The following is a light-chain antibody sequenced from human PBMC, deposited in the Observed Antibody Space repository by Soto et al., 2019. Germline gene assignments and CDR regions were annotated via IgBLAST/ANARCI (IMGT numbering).Light chain of an antibody. V-gene: IGKV1-27*01. CDR2: AAS. CDR1: QGIIDY. Sequence: DIQMTQSPSSLSASVGDTVTITCRASQGIIDYLAWYQQRPGKAPKLLMYAASTLHTGVPSRFSGSGAGTDFTLTISNLQPEDVASYYCQKYETAPPTFGQGTRVEI. J-gene: IGKJ1*01. CDR3: QKYETAPPT.